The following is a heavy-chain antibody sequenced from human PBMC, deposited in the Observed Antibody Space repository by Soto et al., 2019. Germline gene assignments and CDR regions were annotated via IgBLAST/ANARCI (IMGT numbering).Heavy chain of an antibody. CDR1: GGTFSSYA. Sequence: QVQLVQSGAAVKKPGSSVKVSCTASGGTFSSYAISWVRQAPGQGLEWMGGIIPIFGTANYAQKFQGRVTITADESTSAAYMELSSMRSEDTAVSYCAREYATTVTSPFDYWGQGTLVTVSS. D-gene: IGHD4-17*01. CDR3: AREYATTVTSPFDY. J-gene: IGHJ4*02. V-gene: IGHV1-69*12. CDR2: IIPIFGTA.